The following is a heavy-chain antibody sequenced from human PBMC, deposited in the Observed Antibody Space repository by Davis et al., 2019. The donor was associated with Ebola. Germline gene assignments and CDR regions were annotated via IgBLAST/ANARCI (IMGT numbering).Heavy chain of an antibody. V-gene: IGHV3-74*01. D-gene: IGHD6-13*01. CDR3: AREDYSSSVFGGKDFDY. CDR2: ISSDGSRT. CDR1: GFTFSSYW. J-gene: IGHJ4*02. Sequence: HTGGSLRLSCAASGFTFSSYWMHWVRQAPEKGLVWVSRISSDGSRTSYVDSVKGRFTISRDNAKNSLYLRMNSLRAEDTAVYYCAREDYSSSVFGGKDFDYWGQGTLVTVSS.